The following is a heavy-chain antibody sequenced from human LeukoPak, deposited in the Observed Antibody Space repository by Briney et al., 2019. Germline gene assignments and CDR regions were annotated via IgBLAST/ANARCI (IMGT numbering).Heavy chain of an antibody. D-gene: IGHD3-10*01. Sequence: GGSLRLSCAASGFTFSSYWMHWVRQAPGKGLVWVSLINTDGSDTNYADSVKGRFTISRDNSKNTLYLQMNSLRAEDTAVYFCARDPMVRGLTYDHWGQGTLVTVSS. J-gene: IGHJ4*02. CDR2: INTDGSDT. CDR3: ARDPMVRGLTYDH. V-gene: IGHV3-74*01. CDR1: GFTFSSYW.